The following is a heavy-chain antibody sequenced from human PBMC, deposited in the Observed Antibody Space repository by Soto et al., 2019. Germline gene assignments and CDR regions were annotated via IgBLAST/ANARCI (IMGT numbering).Heavy chain of an antibody. CDR3: ARGGGSDWHSTYFDP. J-gene: IGHJ5*02. V-gene: IGHV3-30-3*01. D-gene: IGHD6-19*01. CDR2: ISYNGINT. Sequence: QVQLVESGGGVVHPGKSLRLSCAASGFIFTSYAIHWVRQAPGKGLEWVALISYNGINTYYADSVKGRFTISRDNSNNTLYLQMNSLRSEDTATYYCARGGGSDWHSTYFDPWDQGTLVTVSS. CDR1: GFIFTSYA.